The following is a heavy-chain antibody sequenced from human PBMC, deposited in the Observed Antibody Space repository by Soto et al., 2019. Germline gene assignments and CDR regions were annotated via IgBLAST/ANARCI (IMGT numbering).Heavy chain of an antibody. CDR1: GDTFSSNA. V-gene: IGHV3-23*01. D-gene: IGHD6-6*01. Sequence: PGGSLRLSCAASGDTFSSNAMSWIRQAPGKGLEWVSAISAGGGTTSYSDSVKGRFTISRDNSKNTLYLQMNTLKAEDTAVYYCAKDIRSIWTNNWFDPWGQGTLVTVSS. CDR2: ISAGGGTT. J-gene: IGHJ5*02. CDR3: AKDIRSIWTNNWFDP.